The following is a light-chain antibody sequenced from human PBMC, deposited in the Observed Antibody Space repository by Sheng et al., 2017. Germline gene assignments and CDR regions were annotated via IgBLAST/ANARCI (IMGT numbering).Light chain of an antibody. J-gene: IGKJ4*01. CDR2: GAS. CDR3: QQFXSYPLT. CDR1: QSIGNT. Sequence: EIVMTQSPATLSVSPGERATLSCRTSQSIGNTLAWYQHKGGQAPRLLIYGASTRATGIPARFSGSGSGTEFTLTISSLQSEDFATYYCQQFXSYPLTFGEGPRWRSN. V-gene: IGKV3-15*01.